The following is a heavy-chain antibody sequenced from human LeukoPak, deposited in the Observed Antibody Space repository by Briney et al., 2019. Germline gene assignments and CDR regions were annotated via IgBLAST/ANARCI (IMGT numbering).Heavy chain of an antibody. Sequence: ASVKVSCKASGYTFTSYDINWVRQATGQGLEWMGWMNPNSGNTGYAQKFQGRVTITRNTPISTAYMELSSLRSEDTAVYYCARAKYNSGWYGAFDIWGQGTMVTVSS. CDR3: ARAKYNSGWYGAFDI. CDR2: MNPNSGNT. J-gene: IGHJ3*02. CDR1: GYTFTSYD. D-gene: IGHD6-19*01. V-gene: IGHV1-8*03.